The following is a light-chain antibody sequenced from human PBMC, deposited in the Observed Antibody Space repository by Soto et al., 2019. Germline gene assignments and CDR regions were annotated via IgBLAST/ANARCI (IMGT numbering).Light chain of an antibody. CDR2: EAS. CDR1: QGISSY. Sequence: SLSASVGDRVTITCRASQGISSYLAWYQQKPGKAPKLLIYEASTLQSGVPSRFSGSGSGTEFTLTISGLLPEDFAAYHCQQLYTLPFTFGQGTRLEIK. J-gene: IGKJ5*01. V-gene: IGKV1-9*01. CDR3: QQLYTLPFT.